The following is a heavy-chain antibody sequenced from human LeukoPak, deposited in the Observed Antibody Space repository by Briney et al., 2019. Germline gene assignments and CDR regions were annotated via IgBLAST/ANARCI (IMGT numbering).Heavy chain of an antibody. CDR2: TYYSGST. Sequence: PGGSLRLSCAASGFTFSRYGMTWVRQAPGKGLEWIGYTYYSGSTNYNPSLKSRVTISVDTSKNQFSLKLSSVTAADTAVYYCARAVLVRGVILDYWGQGTLVTVSS. CDR1: GFTFSRYG. V-gene: IGHV4-59*01. CDR3: ARAVLVRGVILDY. J-gene: IGHJ4*02. D-gene: IGHD3-10*01.